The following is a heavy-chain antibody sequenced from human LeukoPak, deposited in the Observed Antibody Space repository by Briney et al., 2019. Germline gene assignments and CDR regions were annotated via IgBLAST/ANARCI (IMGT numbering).Heavy chain of an antibody. D-gene: IGHD6-13*01. CDR1: GGSISNPNYY. CDR2: IYYTGSA. J-gene: IGHJ4*02. CDR3: ARQKGSSSSWSDFDY. Sequence: PSETLSLTCTVSGGSISNPNYYWGWICQPPGKGLEWIGSIYYTGSAYYNPSLKSRVTISVDTSRNQFSLRLNSVTAADTAVYFCARQKGSSSSWSDFDYWVQGILVTVSS. V-gene: IGHV4-39*01.